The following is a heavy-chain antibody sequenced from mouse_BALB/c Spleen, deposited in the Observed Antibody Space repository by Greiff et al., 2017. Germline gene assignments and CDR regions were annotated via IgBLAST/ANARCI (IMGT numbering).Heavy chain of an antibody. CDR2: ISSGGST. Sequence: EVHLVESGGGLVKPGGSLKLSCAASGFTFSSYAMSWVRQTPEKRLEWVASISSGGSTYYPDSVKGRFTISRDNARNILYLQMSSLRSEDTAMYYCARAIYYYGFDYWGQGTTLTVSS. V-gene: IGHV5-6-5*01. CDR3: ARAIYYYGFDY. D-gene: IGHD1-1*01. CDR1: GFTFSSYA. J-gene: IGHJ2*01.